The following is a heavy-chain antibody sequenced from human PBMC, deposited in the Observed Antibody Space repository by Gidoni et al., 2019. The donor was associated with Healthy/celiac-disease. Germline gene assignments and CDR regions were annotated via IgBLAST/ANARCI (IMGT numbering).Heavy chain of an antibody. CDR2: IYYSGST. CDR3: ARPLYYYDSSGYSADSAVDAFDI. Sequence: QLQLQESGPGLVKPSETLSLTCTVSVGSISSTSYYWGWIRQPPGKGLEWSGSIYYSGSTFYNPSLKSRVTITVDTSKNQFSLKLSSVTAADTAVYYCARPLYYYDSSGYSADSAVDAFDIWGQGTMVTVSS. V-gene: IGHV4-39*01. J-gene: IGHJ3*02. D-gene: IGHD3-22*01. CDR1: VGSISSTSYY.